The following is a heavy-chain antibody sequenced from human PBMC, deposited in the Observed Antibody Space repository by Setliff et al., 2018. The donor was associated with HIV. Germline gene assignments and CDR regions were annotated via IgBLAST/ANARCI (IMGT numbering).Heavy chain of an antibody. CDR3: ASGYNYAYSDY. CDR2: MYHSGST. Sequence: SETLSLTCAVSGYSISSGYYWGWIRQPPGKGLEWIGSMYHSGSTYSNPSLKSRVTMSIDTSKNQLSLKLRSVTAADTAVYYCASGYNYAYSDYWGQGTLVTVSS. D-gene: IGHD5-18*01. J-gene: IGHJ4*02. CDR1: GYSISSGYY. V-gene: IGHV4-38-2*01.